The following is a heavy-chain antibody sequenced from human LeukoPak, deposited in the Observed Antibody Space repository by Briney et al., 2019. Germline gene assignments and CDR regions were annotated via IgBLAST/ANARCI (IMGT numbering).Heavy chain of an antibody. CDR3: ARAHSSTLYFDY. Sequence: SETLPLTCTVSGGSVSSYYWSWIRQPPGKGLEWIGYIYYTENTNYNPSLKSRVTISIDTSKNQFSLKLSSVTAADTAVYYCARAHSSTLYFDYWGQGTLVTVSS. J-gene: IGHJ4*02. CDR2: IYYTENT. CDR1: GGSVSSYY. D-gene: IGHD6-13*01. V-gene: IGHV4-59*02.